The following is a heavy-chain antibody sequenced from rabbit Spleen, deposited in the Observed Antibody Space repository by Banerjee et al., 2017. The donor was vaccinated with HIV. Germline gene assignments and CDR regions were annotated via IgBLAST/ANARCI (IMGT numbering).Heavy chain of an antibody. CDR2: IATGSSGFT. J-gene: IGHJ4*01. Sequence: QSLEESGGGLVQPEGSLTLTCTASGFSFSSSYYMCWVRQAPGKGLEWIACIATGSSGFTYYASWAKGRFTCSKASSTTVTLQMTSLTAADTATYFCVRDASVSGVYPFYFNLWGPGTLVTVS. CDR3: VRDASVSGVYPFYFNL. V-gene: IGHV1S40*01. CDR1: GFSFSSSYY. D-gene: IGHD1-1*01.